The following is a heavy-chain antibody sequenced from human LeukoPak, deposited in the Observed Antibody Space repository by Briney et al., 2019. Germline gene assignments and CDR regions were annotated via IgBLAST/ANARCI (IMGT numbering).Heavy chain of an antibody. Sequence: PGGTLRLSCAASGFTFSSYWMHWVRHAPGTGLVWVSLINVDGSRIGYADSVKGRFTISRDNAKNTLYLQMNSLRAEDTAVYYCGRDLFCGGDCNDYWGQRTLVTVSS. CDR2: INVDGSRI. J-gene: IGHJ4*02. D-gene: IGHD2-21*02. CDR1: GFTFSSYW. V-gene: IGHV3-74*01. CDR3: GRDLFCGGDCNDY.